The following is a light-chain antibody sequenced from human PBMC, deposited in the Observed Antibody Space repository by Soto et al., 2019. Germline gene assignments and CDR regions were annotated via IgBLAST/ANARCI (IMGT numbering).Light chain of an antibody. V-gene: IGKV3-15*01. CDR2: GAS. CDR3: QQYNNWPQT. Sequence: EIVLTQSPGTLSLSQGERATLSCRASQTVTSSYLAWYQQKPGQAPRLLIYGASTRATGIPARFSGSGSGTEFTLTISSLQSEDFAVYYCQQYNNWPQTFGQGTKVDI. J-gene: IGKJ1*01. CDR1: QTVTSSY.